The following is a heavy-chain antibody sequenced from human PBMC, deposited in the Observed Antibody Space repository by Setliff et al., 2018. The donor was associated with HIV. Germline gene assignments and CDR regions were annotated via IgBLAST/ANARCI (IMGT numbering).Heavy chain of an antibody. CDR2: IQHSGRP. J-gene: IGHJ6*03. D-gene: IGHD2-8*01. Sequence: PSETLSLTCAVYGGSFSGYCWSWIRQPPGKGLEWIGEIQHSGRPNYNPSLKSRVTTSVDTSKNQFSLRLSSVTAADTAVYYCARGFAGSVSHYYYYNMDVWGKGTTVTVSS. CDR3: ARGFAGSVSHYYYYNMDV. CDR1: GGSFSGYC. V-gene: IGHV4-34*01.